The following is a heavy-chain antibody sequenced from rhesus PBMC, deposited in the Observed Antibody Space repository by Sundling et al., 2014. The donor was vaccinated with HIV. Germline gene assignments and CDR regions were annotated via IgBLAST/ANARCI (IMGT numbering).Heavy chain of an antibody. V-gene: IGHV1-111*02. Sequence: EVQLVQSGAEVKKPGASVKISCKASGYTFTDYYLHWVRQSPGKGLEWMGHVYPEDGEADYAQKFQDRVTITADTSADTAYMQLSSLRSEDTAVYYCATGIAAAVPFYYGLDTWGQGVVVTVSS. CDR2: VYPEDGEA. J-gene: IGHJ6*01. CDR1: GYTFTDYY. CDR3: ATGIAAAVPFYYGLDT. D-gene: IGHD6-31*01.